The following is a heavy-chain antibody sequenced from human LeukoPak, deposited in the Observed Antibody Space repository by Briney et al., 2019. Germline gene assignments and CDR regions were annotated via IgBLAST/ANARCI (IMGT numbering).Heavy chain of an antibody. J-gene: IGHJ4*01. CDR3: ARNRSEPLGNGGSFDS. D-gene: IGHD3-16*01. V-gene: IGHV4-38-2*01. CDR1: GYSISSGDY. Sequence: SETLSLTCAVSGYSISSGDYWGWIRQPPGKGLEWIGSIYHSGSTYYNPSLKSRVTISVDTSKRQFSLTLSSVTAADTAVYYCARNRSEPLGNGGSFDSWGHGTLVTVSS. CDR2: IYHSGST.